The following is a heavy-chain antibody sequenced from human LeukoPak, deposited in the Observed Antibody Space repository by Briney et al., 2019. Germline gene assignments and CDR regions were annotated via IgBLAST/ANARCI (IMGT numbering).Heavy chain of an antibody. CDR1: GGSISSYY. V-gene: IGHV4-4*07. D-gene: IGHD3-10*01. Sequence: PSETLSLTCTVSGGSISSYYWSWIRQPAGKGLEWIGRICTSGSTNYNPSLKSRVTMSVDTSKNQFSLKLSSVTAADTAVYYCARGRMIMVRGVIITGNWFDPWGQGTLVTVSS. J-gene: IGHJ5*02. CDR3: ARGRMIMVRGVIITGNWFDP. CDR2: ICTSGST.